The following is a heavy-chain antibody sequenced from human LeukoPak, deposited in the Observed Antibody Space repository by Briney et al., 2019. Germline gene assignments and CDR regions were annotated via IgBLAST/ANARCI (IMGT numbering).Heavy chain of an antibody. D-gene: IGHD3-22*01. CDR3: VSSGYNPRFYYYLDV. V-gene: IGHV4-61*02. Sequence: SETLSLTCTVSGGSISSGSYYWSWIRQPAGKGLEWIGRIYSSGSTNYNPSLRSRATISIDTSSNEFSLKLSSVTAADTAVYYCVSSGYNPRFYYYLDVWGKGTTVTISS. CDR2: IYSSGST. CDR1: GGSISSGSYY. J-gene: IGHJ6*03.